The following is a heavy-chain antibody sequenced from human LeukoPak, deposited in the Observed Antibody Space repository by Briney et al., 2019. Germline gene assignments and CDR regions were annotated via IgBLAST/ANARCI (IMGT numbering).Heavy chain of an antibody. Sequence: GGSLRLSCAASGCTFTSYSMNWVRQAPGKGLEWVSTISGGGGSTYYADSVKGRFTISRDNSKNTLYLQVNSLRAEDTAVYYCAKGGKWDVTPFDYWGQGTLVTVSS. D-gene: IGHD1-26*01. J-gene: IGHJ4*02. V-gene: IGHV3-23*01. CDR3: AKGGKWDVTPFDY. CDR1: GCTFTSYS. CDR2: ISGGGGST.